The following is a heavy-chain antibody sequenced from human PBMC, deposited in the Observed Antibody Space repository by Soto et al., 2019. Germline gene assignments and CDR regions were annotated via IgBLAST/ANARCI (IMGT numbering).Heavy chain of an antibody. CDR2: ITPIFGST. D-gene: IGHD2-21*01. J-gene: IGHJ4*02. Sequence: ASVKVYCKASGGTFSTYAISWLRQAPGQGIEWMGGITPIFGSTSYAQRFQGRLTLAADESTSTAYMELSSLTSDDTAVYSCERSPPSPLFTDTIDKLDFWGQGSLVTVSS. V-gene: IGHV1-69*13. CDR3: ERSPPSPLFTDTIDKLDF. CDR1: GGTFSTYA.